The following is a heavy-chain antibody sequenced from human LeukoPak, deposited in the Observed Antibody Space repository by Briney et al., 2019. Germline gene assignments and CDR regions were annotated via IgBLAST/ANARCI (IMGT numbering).Heavy chain of an antibody. CDR2: INWNSGGI. CDR1: GFSFDDYA. J-gene: IGHJ6*02. CDR3: AKDKSPYYDSGGSEYFYAMDV. V-gene: IGHV3-9*01. D-gene: IGHD3-22*01. Sequence: GGSLRLSCAASGFSFDDYAMHWVRQAPGKGLEWVSGINWNSGGIGYADSVKGRFTISRDNAKNSLYLQMNSLRAEDTAFYYCAKDKSPYYDSGGSEYFYAMDVWGQGTTVTVSS.